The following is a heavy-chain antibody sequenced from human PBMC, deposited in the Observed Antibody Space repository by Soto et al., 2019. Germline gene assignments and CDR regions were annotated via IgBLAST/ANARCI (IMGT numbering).Heavy chain of an antibody. CDR1: GFTFSNYA. D-gene: IGHD2-15*01. V-gene: IGHV3-23*01. J-gene: IGHJ4*02. Sequence: PGGSLRLSCTASGFTFSNYAMSWVRQAPGKGLEWVSTFSSGGGGTYYADSVKGRFTISRDNSKNTLSLQMNSLRAEDTAVYYCTKASRYCSGATCFTFDYWGLGTLVTVSS. CDR2: FSSGGGGT. CDR3: TKASRYCSGATCFTFDY.